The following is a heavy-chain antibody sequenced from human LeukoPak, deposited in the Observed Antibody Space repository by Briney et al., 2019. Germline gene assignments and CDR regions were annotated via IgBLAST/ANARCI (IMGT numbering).Heavy chain of an antibody. CDR2: ISATTGTT. J-gene: IGHJ1*01. CDR1: GLRFSSYN. CDR3: VRAAGAGQYGYSF. D-gene: IGHD5-12*01. Sequence: GGSLRLSCVASGLRFSSYNMNWVRQAPGKGPEWVSYISATTGTTYYADSVKGRFTISRDNSKNSLFLQLSSLRVEDTAVYYCVRAAGAGQYGYSFWGQGTLVTVTS. V-gene: IGHV3-48*04.